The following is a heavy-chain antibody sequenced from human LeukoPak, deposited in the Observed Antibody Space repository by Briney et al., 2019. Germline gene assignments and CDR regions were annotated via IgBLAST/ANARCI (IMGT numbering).Heavy chain of an antibody. D-gene: IGHD3-22*01. CDR2: IIPIFGTA. CDR3: ASSRRYYYDSSGYYFDY. V-gene: IGHV1-69*13. Sequence: GASVKVSCKASGGTFSSYAISWVRQAPGQGLEWMGGIIPIFGTANYAQKFQGRVTITADESTSTAYMELSSLRSEDTAVCYCASSRRYYYDSSGYYFDYWGQGTLVTVSS. CDR1: GGTFSSYA. J-gene: IGHJ4*02.